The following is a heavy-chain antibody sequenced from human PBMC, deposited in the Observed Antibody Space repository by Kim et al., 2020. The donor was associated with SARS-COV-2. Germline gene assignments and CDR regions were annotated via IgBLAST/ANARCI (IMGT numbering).Heavy chain of an antibody. CDR3: ARGYSPSPESAK. CDR2: INPNSGGT. J-gene: IGHJ4*02. CDR1: GYTFTTYH. V-gene: IGHV1-2*02. D-gene: IGHD5-12*01. Sequence: ASVKVSCKASGYTFTTYHIHWVRQAPGQGLEWMGWINPNSGGTNYAQKFQGRVTMTTDTSISTAYMEVSRLISDDTAVYYCARGYSPSPESAKWGQGTLVTVSS.